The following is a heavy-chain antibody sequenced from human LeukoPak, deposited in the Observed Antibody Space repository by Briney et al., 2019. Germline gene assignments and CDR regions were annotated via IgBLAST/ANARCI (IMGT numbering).Heavy chain of an antibody. Sequence: PGGSLRLSCAASGFTVSSNYMSWVRQAPGKGLEWVSVIYSGGSTYYADSVKGRFTISRDNSKNTLYPQMNSLRAEDTAVYYCASQQQLASDYWGQGTLVTVSS. CDR1: GFTVSSNY. D-gene: IGHD6-13*01. CDR3: ASQQQLASDY. CDR2: IYSGGST. V-gene: IGHV3-66*04. J-gene: IGHJ4*02.